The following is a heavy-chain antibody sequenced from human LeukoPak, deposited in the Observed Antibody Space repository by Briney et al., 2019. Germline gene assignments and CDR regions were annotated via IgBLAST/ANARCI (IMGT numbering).Heavy chain of an antibody. J-gene: IGHJ4*02. CDR2: ISSSSSYI. Sequence: GGSLRLSCAASGFTFSSYSMNWVRQAPGKGLEWVSSISSSSSYIYYADSVKGRFTISRVNAKNSLYLQMNSLRAEDTAVYYCARDDCSGGSCYELDYWGQGTLVTVSS. V-gene: IGHV3-21*01. CDR3: ARDDCSGGSCYELDY. D-gene: IGHD2-15*01. CDR1: GFTFSSYS.